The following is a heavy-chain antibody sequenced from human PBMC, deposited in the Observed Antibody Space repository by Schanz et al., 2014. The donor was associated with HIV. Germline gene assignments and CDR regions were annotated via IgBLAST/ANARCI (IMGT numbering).Heavy chain of an antibody. Sequence: EVQLLESGGGLVQPGGSLRLSCAVSGFTFNNYALNWVRQAPGKGLEWVSGITANGGANYADSVKGRFTISRDNSKNTVYLEIRSLRAEDTAIYYCARPIPLSEFRGVSPSGWAYGMEVWGQGTTVTVSS. D-gene: IGHD3-16*01. CDR3: ARPIPLSEFRGVSPSGWAYGMEV. J-gene: IGHJ6*02. V-gene: IGHV3-23*01. CDR2: ITANGGA. CDR1: GFTFNNYA.